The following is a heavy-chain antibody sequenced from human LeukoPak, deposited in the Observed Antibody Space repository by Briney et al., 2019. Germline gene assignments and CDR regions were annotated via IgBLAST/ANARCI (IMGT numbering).Heavy chain of an antibody. Sequence: GGSLRHSCAASGFSLSRCWMRWVRQAPGKGLEWVANIKQDGSDKYYVDSVKGRFTISRDNAKNSLYLQMNSLRAEDTAVYYCARASALEQATILFFDSLGQGTPVTVSS. V-gene: IGHV3-7*02. CDR2: IKQDGSDK. CDR3: ARASALEQATILFFDS. J-gene: IGHJ4*02. D-gene: IGHD5-24*01. CDR1: GFSLSRCW.